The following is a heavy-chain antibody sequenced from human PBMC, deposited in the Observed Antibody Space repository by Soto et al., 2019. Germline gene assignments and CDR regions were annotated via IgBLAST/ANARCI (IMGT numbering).Heavy chain of an antibody. CDR2: TFHSFST. CDR1: VYSSSSGYY. V-gene: IGHV4-38-2*01. J-gene: IGHJ4*02. CDR3: ARGLQYGGNSAY. D-gene: IGHD2-21*02. Sequence: SETLSLTCGVSVYSSSSGYYWGCIRQPPGKGLEWIASTFHSFSTYYNPSLKSRVTILVETSKNQFSMKLSSVTAADTEVYYFARGLQYGGNSAYWGQGTLVTVSS.